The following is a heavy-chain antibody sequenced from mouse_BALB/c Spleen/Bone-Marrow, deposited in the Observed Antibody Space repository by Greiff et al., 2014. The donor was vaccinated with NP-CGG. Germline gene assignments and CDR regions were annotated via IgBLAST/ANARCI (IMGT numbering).Heavy chain of an antibody. CDR2: IDPANGNT. CDR1: GFNIKDTY. D-gene: IGHD5-1-1*01. J-gene: IGHJ3*01. V-gene: IGHV14-3*02. CDR3: ARNTQFAY. Sequence: VQLQQSGAELVKPGASVKLSCTASGFNIKDTYMHWVKQRPEQGLEWIGRIDPANGNTKYDPKFQGKATITADTSSNTAYLQLSSLTSEDTTVYYCARNTQFAYWGQGTLVTVSA.